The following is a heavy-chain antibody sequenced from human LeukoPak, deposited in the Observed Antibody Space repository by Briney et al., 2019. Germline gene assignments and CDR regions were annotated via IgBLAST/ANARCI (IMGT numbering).Heavy chain of an antibody. CDR1: GYSFSTYW. D-gene: IGHD3/OR15-3a*01. J-gene: IGHJ4*02. V-gene: IGHV5-51*01. CDR3: ARRAISWTGYQTRYFDF. CDR2: IYPVNSET. Sequence: GESLKISCQGSGYSFSTYWIGWVRQMPGKGLEWMGIIYPVNSETRYSPSFQGQVTISADKSITTAYLQWSSLKASDTAMYYCARRAISWTGYQTRYFDFWGQGTLVTVSS.